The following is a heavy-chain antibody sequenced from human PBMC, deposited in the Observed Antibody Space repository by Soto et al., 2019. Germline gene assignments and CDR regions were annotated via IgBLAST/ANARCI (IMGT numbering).Heavy chain of an antibody. CDR3: AKVLRRIAVAHDAFDI. CDR2: ISGSGGST. D-gene: IGHD6-19*01. V-gene: IGHV3-23*01. Sequence: GGSLRLSCAASGFTFSSYAMSWVRQAPGKGLEWVSAISGSGGSTYYADSVKGRFTISRDNSKNTLYLQMNSLRAEDTAVYYCAKVLRRIAVAHDAFDIWGQGTMVTVSS. CDR1: GFTFSSYA. J-gene: IGHJ3*02.